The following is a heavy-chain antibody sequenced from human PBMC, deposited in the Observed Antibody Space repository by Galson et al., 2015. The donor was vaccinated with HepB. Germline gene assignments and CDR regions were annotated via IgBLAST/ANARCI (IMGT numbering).Heavy chain of an antibody. CDR2: TYYRSKWYN. CDR1: GDSVSSDSAA. J-gene: IGHJ5*02. D-gene: IGHD2-2*01. V-gene: IGHV6-1*01. Sequence: CAISGDSVSSDSAAWNWIRQSPSRGLEWLGRTYYRSKWYNVSVKSRITINPDTSKNQFSLQLNSVTPEDTAVYYCARGQDCSSTSCPYNWFDPWGHGTLVTVSS. CDR3: ARGQDCSSTSCPYNWFDP.